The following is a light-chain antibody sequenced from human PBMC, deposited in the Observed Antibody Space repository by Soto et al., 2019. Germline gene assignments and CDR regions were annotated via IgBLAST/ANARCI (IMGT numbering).Light chain of an antibody. CDR2: SNN. CDR1: SSNIGSNS. Sequence: QSVLTQPPSASGTPGPRVTISCSGSSSNIGSNSVHWYEHVPGTAPKLLIYSNNQRPSGVPDRFSCSKYGTSASMDISGRQPEDEADYYCTSWDDSPRWVFGGGTKVTV. CDR3: TSWDDSPRWV. V-gene: IGLV1-44*01. J-gene: IGLJ3*02.